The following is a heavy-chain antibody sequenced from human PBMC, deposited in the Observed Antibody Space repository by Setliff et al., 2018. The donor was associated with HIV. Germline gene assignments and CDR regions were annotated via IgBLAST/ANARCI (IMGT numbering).Heavy chain of an antibody. CDR3: VRGMTSYDSSGYSIPYYFDY. V-gene: IGHV1-46*01. J-gene: IGHJ4*02. CDR1: GYSFTNYY. Sequence: GASVKVSCKASGYSFTNYYMNWVRQAPGQGLEWMGIINPSGGGTTYAQKFQGRVTMTRDTSTDTLNMDLSSLTSEDTAVYYCVRGMTSYDSSGYSIPYYFDYWGQGTQVTVSS. D-gene: IGHD3-22*01. CDR2: INPSGGGT.